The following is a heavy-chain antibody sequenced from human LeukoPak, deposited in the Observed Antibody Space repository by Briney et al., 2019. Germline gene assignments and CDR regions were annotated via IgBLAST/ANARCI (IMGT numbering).Heavy chain of an antibody. CDR3: ARPRGYSYVFDY. Sequence: PSETLSLTCTVSGGSISSYYWSWIRQPPGKGLEWIGYIYYSGSTNYNPSLKSRVTISVDTSKNQFSLKLSSVTAADTAVYYCARPRGYSYVFDYWGQGTLVTVSS. J-gene: IGHJ4*02. CDR2: IYYSGST. V-gene: IGHV4-59*08. D-gene: IGHD5-18*01. CDR1: GGSISSYY.